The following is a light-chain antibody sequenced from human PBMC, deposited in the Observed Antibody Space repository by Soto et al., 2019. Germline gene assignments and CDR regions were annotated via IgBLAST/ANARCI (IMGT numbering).Light chain of an antibody. CDR1: SSNTGTNY. J-gene: IGLJ1*01. V-gene: IGLV1-47*01. CDR3: AAWDDSLSGYV. CDR2: RNN. Sequence: QSVLSQPPSASGTPGQRVTISCSGSSSNTGTNYVYWYQQLPGTAPKLLIYRNNQRPSGVPARFSGSKSGTSASLAISGLRSEDEADYYCAAWDDSLSGYVFGTGTKLTVL.